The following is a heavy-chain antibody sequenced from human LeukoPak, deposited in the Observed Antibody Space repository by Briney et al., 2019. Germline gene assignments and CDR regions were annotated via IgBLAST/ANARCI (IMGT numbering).Heavy chain of an antibody. CDR1: GGSISSSNW. D-gene: IGHD2-15*01. Sequence: SETLSLTCAVSGGSISSSNWWSWVRQPPGKGLEWIGEIYHSGSTNYNPSLKSQVTIPVDKSKNQFSLKLSSVTAADTAVYYCARDGNFCSGGSCYPAFGYWGQGTLVTVSS. CDR3: ARDGNFCSGGSCYPAFGY. V-gene: IGHV4-4*02. CDR2: IYHSGST. J-gene: IGHJ4*02.